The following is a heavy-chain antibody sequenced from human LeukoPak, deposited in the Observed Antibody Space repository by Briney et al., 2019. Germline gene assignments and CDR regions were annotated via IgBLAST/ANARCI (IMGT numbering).Heavy chain of an antibody. J-gene: IGHJ4*02. V-gene: IGHV3-21*01. CDR1: GFTFSSYS. CDR3: AANTESYGYYLYCDY. Sequence: GGSLRLSCAASGFTFSSYSMNWVRQAPGKGLEWVSSISSSSSYIYYADSVKGRFTISRDNAKNSLYLQMNSLTAEDTAVCYCAANTESYGYYLYCDYWGQGTLVTVSS. D-gene: IGHD5-18*01. CDR2: ISSSSSYI.